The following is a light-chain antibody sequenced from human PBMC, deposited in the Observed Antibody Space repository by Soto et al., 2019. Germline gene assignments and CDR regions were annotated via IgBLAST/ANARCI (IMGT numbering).Light chain of an antibody. V-gene: IGKV3-20*01. CDR2: AAS. CDR3: QQYAYSHRT. Sequence: EIVLPQSPGTLSLSPGERATLSCRASQSVGSTYFAWYQQKPGQAPRLLIYAASSRAPDIPDRFSGSGSGTEFTLTISRLEPEDFGVYYCQQYAYSHRTFGQGTKVDIK. J-gene: IGKJ1*01. CDR1: QSVGSTY.